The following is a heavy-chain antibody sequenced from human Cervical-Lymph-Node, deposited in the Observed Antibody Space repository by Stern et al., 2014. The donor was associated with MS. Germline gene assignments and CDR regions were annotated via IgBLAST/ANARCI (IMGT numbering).Heavy chain of an antibody. CDR2: ISYSGNT. CDR3: ARVTEFLRFFYPDY. D-gene: IGHD3-3*01. CDR1: GGSVSSGSRY. V-gene: IGHV4-31*03. Sequence: QLVESGPGLVKPSQTLSLTCTVSGGSVSSGSRYWSWIRPHPGTGLEWIGYISYSGNTYYSPSLQSRLTISMDTSKNQFSLKLRSVTAADTAIYYCARVTEFLRFFYPDYWGQGTLVTVSS. J-gene: IGHJ4*02.